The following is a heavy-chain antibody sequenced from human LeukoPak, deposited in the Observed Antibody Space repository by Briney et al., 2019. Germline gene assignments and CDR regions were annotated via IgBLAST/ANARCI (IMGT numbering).Heavy chain of an antibody. CDR2: IHHSGGT. Sequence: SETLSLTCAVYGGSFSGYYWSWIRQPPGKGLEWIGEIHHSGGTNYNPSLKSRVTISLDTSKNRLSLELSSVTAADTAVYYCARFPGADFDYWGQGTLVTVSS. CDR3: ARFPGADFDY. J-gene: IGHJ4*02. V-gene: IGHV4-34*01. CDR1: GGSFSGYY.